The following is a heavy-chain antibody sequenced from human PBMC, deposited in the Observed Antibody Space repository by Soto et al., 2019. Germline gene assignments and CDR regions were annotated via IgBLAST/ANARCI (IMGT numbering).Heavy chain of an antibody. Sequence: PSETLSLTCTVSGGSISSGGYYWSWIRQHPGKGLEWIGYIYYSGSTYYNPSLKSRVTISVDTSKNQFSLKLSSVTAADTAVYYSATDLGQLVSENWFDTWGQGTLVTVSS. D-gene: IGHD6-6*01. V-gene: IGHV4-31*03. J-gene: IGHJ5*02. CDR2: IYYSGST. CDR1: GGSISSGGYY. CDR3: ATDLGQLVSENWFDT.